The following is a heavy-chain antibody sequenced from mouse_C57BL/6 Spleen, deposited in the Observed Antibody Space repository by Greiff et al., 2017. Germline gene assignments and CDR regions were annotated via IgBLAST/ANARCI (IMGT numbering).Heavy chain of an antibody. V-gene: IGHV1-69*01. CDR1: GYTFTSYW. CDR3: ARSVTTGVDWYFDV. J-gene: IGHJ1*03. Sequence: QVQLQQPGAELVMPGASVKLSCKASGYTFTSYWMHWVKQRPGQGLEWIGEIDPSDSYTNYNQKFKGKSTLTVDKSSSTAYMQLSSLTSEDSAVYYCARSVTTGVDWYFDVWGTGTTVTVSA. CDR2: IDPSDSYT. D-gene: IGHD1-1*01.